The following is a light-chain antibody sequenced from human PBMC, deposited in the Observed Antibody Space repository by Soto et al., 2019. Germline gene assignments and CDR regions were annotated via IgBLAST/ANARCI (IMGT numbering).Light chain of an antibody. CDR2: GNN. J-gene: IGLJ1*01. V-gene: IGLV1-40*01. Sequence: QPVLTQPPSVSGAPGQRVTISCTGSSSNIGAGYDVHWYQQLPGTAPKLLIYGNNNRPSGVPDRFSGSKSGTSASLAITGLQAEGEADYYCQSYDSSLSGYVFGTGTKLTVL. CDR3: QSYDSSLSGYV. CDR1: SSNIGAGYD.